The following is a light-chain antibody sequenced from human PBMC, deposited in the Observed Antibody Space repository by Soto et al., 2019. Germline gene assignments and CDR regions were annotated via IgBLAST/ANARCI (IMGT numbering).Light chain of an antibody. V-gene: IGLV2-14*03. CDR3: KSYAGSNTYV. CDR2: DVS. J-gene: IGLJ1*01. CDR1: SSDVGGYNF. Sequence: QSALTQPASVSGSPGQSITISCTGTSSDVGGYNFVSWYQQRPGKAPKLMIYDVSNRPSGVSDRFSGSKSGNTASLTISGLRTEDEADYFCKSYAGSNTYVFGSGTKLTVL.